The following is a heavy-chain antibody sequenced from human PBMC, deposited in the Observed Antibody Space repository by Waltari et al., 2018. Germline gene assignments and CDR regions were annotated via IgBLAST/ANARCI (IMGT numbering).Heavy chain of an antibody. J-gene: IGHJ3*02. CDR1: GGSISSGSYY. V-gene: IGHV4-61*09. Sequence: QVQLQESGPGLVKPSQTLSLTCTVSGGSISSGSYYWSWIRQPAGKGLEWIGYIYTSGSTNYNPSLKSRVTISVDTSKNQFSLKLSSVTAADTAVYYCASSWMGYSYGYGTDGAFDIWGQGTMVTVSS. D-gene: IGHD5-18*01. CDR3: ASSWMGYSYGYGTDGAFDI. CDR2: IYTSGST.